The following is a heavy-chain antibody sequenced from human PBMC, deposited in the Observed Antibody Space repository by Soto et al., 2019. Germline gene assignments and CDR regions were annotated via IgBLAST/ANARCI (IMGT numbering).Heavy chain of an antibody. V-gene: IGHV4-34*01. Sequence: QVQLQQWGAGLLKPSETLSLTCAVYGGSLSNYYWSWVRQPPGKGLEWIGEIYHSGSTNYNPSLKRRVTISVDTSKNHFSLTLSSVTGADTAVYYCATSRPFYFQSGVSHHAPLGFWGQGTLVSVYS. CDR1: GGSLSNYY. CDR3: ATSRPFYFQSGVSHHAPLGF. CDR2: IYHSGST. D-gene: IGHD2-8*01. J-gene: IGHJ4*02.